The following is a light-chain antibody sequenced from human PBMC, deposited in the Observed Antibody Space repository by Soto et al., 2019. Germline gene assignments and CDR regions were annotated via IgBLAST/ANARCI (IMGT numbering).Light chain of an antibody. V-gene: IGKV3-20*01. CDR3: QQYGSSGT. CDR2: GAS. CDR1: QSVSNNY. Sequence: DIVLTPSPRTLSLSPGASATLSCRASQSVSNNYLAWYQQTPGQAPRLLIYGASNRATGIPDRFSGSGSGTDFTLTISRLEPEDFAVYYCQQYGSSGTFGQGTKVDIK. J-gene: IGKJ1*01.